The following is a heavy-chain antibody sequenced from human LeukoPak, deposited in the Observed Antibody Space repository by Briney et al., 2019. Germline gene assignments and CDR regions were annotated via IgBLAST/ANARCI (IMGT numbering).Heavy chain of an antibody. Sequence: GGSLRLSCAASGFTFSSYEMNWVRQAPGKGLEWVSYISSSSSTIYYADSVKVRFTISRDNAKNSLYLQMNSLRAEDTAVYYCAVATIKDYFDYWGQGTLVTVSS. V-gene: IGHV3-48*03. CDR3: AVATIKDYFDY. J-gene: IGHJ4*02. CDR1: GFTFSSYE. D-gene: IGHD5-24*01. CDR2: ISSSSSTI.